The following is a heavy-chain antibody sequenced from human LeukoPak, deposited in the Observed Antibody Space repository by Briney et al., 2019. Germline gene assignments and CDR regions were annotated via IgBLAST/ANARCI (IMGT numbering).Heavy chain of an antibody. D-gene: IGHD4-23*01. CDR3: ARGPEYGGTIDY. CDR2: INPNSDAT. J-gene: IGHJ4*02. V-gene: IGHV1-2*02. CDR1: GYTFIGHY. Sequence: ASVKVSCKASGYTFIGHYIHWVRQAPGQGLEWMGWINPNSDATKYSQKFQGRVTMTRDTSISTTCMDLTRLTSDDTAVYYCARGPEYGGTIDYWGQGTLVTVSS.